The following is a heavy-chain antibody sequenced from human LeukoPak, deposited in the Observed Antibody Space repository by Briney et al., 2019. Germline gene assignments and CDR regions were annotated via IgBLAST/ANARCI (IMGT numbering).Heavy chain of an antibody. CDR1: GGSISSGVYY. Sequence: SQTLSLTCTVSGGSISSGVYYWSWIRQPPGKGLEWIGYISHSGTTYYNPSLKSRVTISLDRSKNQFSLKMSSVTAADTAVYYCARGDGYAAVAYWGRGTLVTVSS. D-gene: IGHD2-15*01. CDR3: ARGDGYAAVAY. CDR2: ISHSGTT. J-gene: IGHJ4*02. V-gene: IGHV4-30-2*01.